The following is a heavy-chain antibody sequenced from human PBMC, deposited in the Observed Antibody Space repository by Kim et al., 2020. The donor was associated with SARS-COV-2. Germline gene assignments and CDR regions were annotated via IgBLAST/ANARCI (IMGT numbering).Heavy chain of an antibody. J-gene: IGHJ4*02. V-gene: IGHV4-34*13. D-gene: IGHD3-10*01. CDR3: ARGPVRGVTYFDY. Sequence: YNPALKERGTISIDTSKKQFSLKLSSVTAADTAVYYCARGPVRGVTYFDYWGQGTLVTVSS.